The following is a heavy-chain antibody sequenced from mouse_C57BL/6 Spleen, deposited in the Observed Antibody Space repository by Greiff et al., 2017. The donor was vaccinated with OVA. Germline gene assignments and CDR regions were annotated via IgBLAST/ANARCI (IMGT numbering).Heavy chain of an antibody. D-gene: IGHD1-1*01. CDR2: IYPGSGNT. V-gene: IGHV1-76*01. CDR1: GYTFTDYY. Sequence: VQLQESGAELVRPGASVKLSCKASGYTFTDYYINWVKQRPGQGLEWIARIYPGSGNTYYNEKFKGKATLTAEKSSSTAYMQLSSLTSEDSAVYFCARDGSGLYYFDYWGQGTTLTVSS. CDR3: ARDGSGLYYFDY. J-gene: IGHJ2*01.